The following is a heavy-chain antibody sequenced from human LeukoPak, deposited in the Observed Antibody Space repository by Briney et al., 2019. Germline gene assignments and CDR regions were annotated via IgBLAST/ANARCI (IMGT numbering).Heavy chain of an antibody. Sequence: GGSLRLSCVASGFTFSSYEMDWVRQAPGKGLEWLAEISGSSTTIYTTDSVKGRFTISTDNSKNSVYLQMNGLRAEDTAVYYCARGSIPPDYWGQGTLVTVSS. CDR1: GFTFSSYE. CDR2: ISGSSTTI. J-gene: IGHJ4*02. CDR3: ARGSIPPDY. V-gene: IGHV3-48*03. D-gene: IGHD2-21*01.